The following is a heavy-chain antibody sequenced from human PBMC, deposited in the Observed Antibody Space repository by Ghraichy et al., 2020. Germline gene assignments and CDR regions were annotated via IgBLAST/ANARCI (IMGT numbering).Heavy chain of an antibody. CDR1: GFTFSSYA. J-gene: IGHJ1*01. CDR3: AKDPSRVTPLSPQSGFQH. D-gene: IGHD4-23*01. CDR2: ISGSGGST. V-gene: IGHV3-23*01. Sequence: GGSLRLSCAASGFTFSSYAMSWVRQAPGKGLEWVSAISGSGGSTYYADSVKGRFTISRDNSKNTLYLQMNSLRAEDTAVYYCAKDPSRVTPLSPQSGFQHWGQGTLVTVSS.